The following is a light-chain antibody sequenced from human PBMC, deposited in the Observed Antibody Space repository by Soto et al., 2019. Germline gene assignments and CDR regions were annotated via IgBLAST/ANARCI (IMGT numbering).Light chain of an antibody. V-gene: IGKV3-20*01. J-gene: IGKJ4*01. CDR3: QQYGSSPPIT. Sequence: VLTQSPATLSLSPGDRATLSCRGSQSVSSYLAWYQQKPRQAPRLLIYAASTRATGTPARFSGSGSGTDFTLTISRLEPEDFAVYYCQQYGSSPPITCGGGTKVDIK. CDR2: AAS. CDR1: QSVSSY.